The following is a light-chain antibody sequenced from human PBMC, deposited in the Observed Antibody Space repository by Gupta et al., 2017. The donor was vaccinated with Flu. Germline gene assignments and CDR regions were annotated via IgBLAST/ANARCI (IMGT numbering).Light chain of an antibody. CDR2: DVT. V-gene: IGLV2-14*03. CDR3: SSYTRSSTRV. CDR1: SSDVGGYNY. J-gene: IGLJ3*02. Sequence: SGSPGESITISCTGTSSDVGGYNYVSWYQQHPGKAPKLMIYDVTNRPSGVSNRFSGSKSGNTASLTISGLQAEDEAYYYCSSYTRSSTRVFGGGTKVTVL.